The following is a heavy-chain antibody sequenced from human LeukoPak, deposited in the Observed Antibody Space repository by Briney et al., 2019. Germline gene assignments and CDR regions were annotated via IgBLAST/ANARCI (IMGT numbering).Heavy chain of an antibody. V-gene: IGHV4-4*07. D-gene: IGHD3-22*01. J-gene: IGHJ4*02. CDR3: ARDSYYYDSSGYYRFDY. CDR1: GGSISSYF. Sequence: SETLSLTCTVSGGSISSYFWSWIRQPAGKGLEWIGRIFTSESTNYNPSLKSRVTMSVDTSKNQFSLKLRSVTAADTAVYYCARDSYYYDSSGYYRFDYWGQGTLVTVSS. CDR2: IFTSEST.